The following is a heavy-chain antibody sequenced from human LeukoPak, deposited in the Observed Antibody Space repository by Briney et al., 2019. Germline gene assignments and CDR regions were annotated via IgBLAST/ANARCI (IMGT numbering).Heavy chain of an antibody. CDR2: ISGSGGST. J-gene: IGHJ4*02. V-gene: IGHV3-23*01. Sequence: GGSLRPSCAASGFTFSSYAMSWVRQAPGKGLEWVSAISGSGGSTYYADSVKGRFTNSRDNSKNTLYLQMNSLRAEDTAVYYCAKDLDYDFWSGYTTGFDYWGQGTLVTVSS. CDR1: GFTFSSYA. D-gene: IGHD3-3*01. CDR3: AKDLDYDFWSGYTTGFDY.